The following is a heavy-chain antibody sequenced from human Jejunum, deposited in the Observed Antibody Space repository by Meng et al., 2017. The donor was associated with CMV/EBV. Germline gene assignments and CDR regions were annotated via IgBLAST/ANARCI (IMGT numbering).Heavy chain of an antibody. D-gene: IGHD3-3*01. CDR3: ATNYDFWSGYTFDP. V-gene: IGHV3-11*04. J-gene: IGHJ5*02. CDR1: GLPFGDYY. CDR2: ISSSGVTV. Sequence: GLPFGDYYIHWFRQAPGKGLEWISYISSSGVTVFYADSVKGRFTISRDNGKNSLYLQMNSVRAGDTAVYYCATNYDFWSGYTFDPWGQGTRVTVSS.